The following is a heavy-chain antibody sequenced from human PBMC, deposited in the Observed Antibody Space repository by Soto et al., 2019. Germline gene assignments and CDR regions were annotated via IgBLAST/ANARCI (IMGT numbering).Heavy chain of an antibody. CDR3: ARGRAGNDY. CDR1: GGSFSGYY. Sequence: SETLSLTCAVYGGSFSGYYWSWIRQPPGKGLEWIGEINHSGSTNYNPSLKSRVTISVDTSKNQFSLKLSSVTAADTAVYYCARGRAGNDYWGQGTLDTVSS. CDR2: INHSGST. V-gene: IGHV4-34*01. J-gene: IGHJ4*02.